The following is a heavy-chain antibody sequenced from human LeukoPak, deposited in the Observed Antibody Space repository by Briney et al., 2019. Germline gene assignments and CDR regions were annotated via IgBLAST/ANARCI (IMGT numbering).Heavy chain of an antibody. D-gene: IGHD3-3*01. V-gene: IGHV4-59*12. CDR2: IYYSGST. CDR3: ARAGYYDFWSGYRYNWFDP. CDR1: GGSISIYY. J-gene: IGHJ5*02. Sequence: SETLSLTCTVSGGSISIYYWSWIRQPPGKGLEWIGYIYYSGSTNYNPSLMSRVTISVDTSTNQCSLKLSYVTDAHTAVYYCARAGYYDFWSGYRYNWFDPWGQGTLVTVSS.